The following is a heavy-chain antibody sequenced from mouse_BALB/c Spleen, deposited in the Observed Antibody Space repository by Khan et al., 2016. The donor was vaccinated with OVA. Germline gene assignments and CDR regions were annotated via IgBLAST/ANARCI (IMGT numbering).Heavy chain of an antibody. V-gene: IGHV5-6*01. D-gene: IGHD1-1*01. CDR3: TGLAYYYVSWGFAY. Sequence: EVELEESGADLVKPGGSLKLSCAASGFTFSTYGMSWVCQAPDKRLEWVATVSICCSYTYYLDSVTGRLTISRDNAKNTLYLQMSGLWTADTAMFYCTGLAYYYVSWGFAYWGEGTLVTVSA. CDR1: GFTFSTYG. CDR2: VSICCSYT. J-gene: IGHJ3*01.